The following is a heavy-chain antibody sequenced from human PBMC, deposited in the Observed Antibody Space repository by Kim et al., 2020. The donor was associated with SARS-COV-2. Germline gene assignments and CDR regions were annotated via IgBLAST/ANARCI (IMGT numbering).Heavy chain of an antibody. CDR3: ARGRYDFWSGYYIDY. Sequence: PTLESRVTRSVDTSKNQFSLELSSVTAADTAVYYGARGRYDFWSGYYIDYWGQGTLVTVSS. V-gene: IGHV4-59*09. D-gene: IGHD3-3*01. J-gene: IGHJ4*02.